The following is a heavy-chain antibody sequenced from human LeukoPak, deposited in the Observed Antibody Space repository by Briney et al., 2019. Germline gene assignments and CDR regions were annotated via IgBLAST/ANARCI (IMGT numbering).Heavy chain of an antibody. CDR2: INHSGST. V-gene: IGHV4-34*01. D-gene: IGHD4-17*01. CDR3: ARARGDYGDPEHLDY. CDR1: GGSFSGYY. J-gene: IGHJ4*02. Sequence: SETLSLTCAVYGGSFSGYYWSWIRQPPGKGLEWIGEINHSGSTNYNPSLKSRVTISVDTSKNQFSLKLSSVTAADTAVYYCARARGDYGDPEHLDYWGQGTLVTVSS.